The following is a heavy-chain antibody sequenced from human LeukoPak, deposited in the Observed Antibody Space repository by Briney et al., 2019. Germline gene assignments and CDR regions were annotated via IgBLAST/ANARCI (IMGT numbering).Heavy chain of an antibody. J-gene: IGHJ6*02. CDR1: GGTFSSYA. CDR3: ARSGEPPRYHYGMDV. D-gene: IGHD3-10*01. CDR2: IIPIFGIA. Sequence: SVKVSCKASGGTFSSYAISWVRQAPGQGLEWMGRIIPIFGIANYAQKFQGRVTITADKSTSTAYMELSSLRSEDTAVYYCARSGEPPRYHYGMDVWGQGTTVTVSS. V-gene: IGHV1-69*04.